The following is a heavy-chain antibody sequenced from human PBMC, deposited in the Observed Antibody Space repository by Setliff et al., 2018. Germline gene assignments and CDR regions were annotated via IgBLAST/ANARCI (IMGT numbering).Heavy chain of an antibody. CDR1: GYTFTLYY. CDR2: INANSGGT. V-gene: IGHV1-2*06. Sequence: ASVKVSCKASGYTFTLYYLHWVRQAPGQGLEWMGRINANSGGTNYAQKFEGRVSMTGDRTISTVYMDLRSLTFDDTAVYYCARPRSNYNRGAFSIWGQGTMVTVSS. J-gene: IGHJ3*02. CDR3: ARPRSNYNRGAFSI. D-gene: IGHD3-10*01.